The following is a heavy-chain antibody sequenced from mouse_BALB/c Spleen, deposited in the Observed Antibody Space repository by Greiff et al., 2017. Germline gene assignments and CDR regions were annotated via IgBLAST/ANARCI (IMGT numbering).Heavy chain of an antibody. CDR3: ARDWDYAMDY. V-gene: IGHV5-6-3*01. D-gene: IGHD4-1*01. Sequence: EVMLVESGGGLVQPGGSLKLSCAASGFTFSSYGMSWVRQTPDKRLELVATINSNGGSTYYPDSVKGRFTISRDNAKNTLYLQMSSLKSEDTAMYYCARDWDYAMDYWGQGTSVTVSS. J-gene: IGHJ4*01. CDR1: GFTFSSYG. CDR2: INSNGGST.